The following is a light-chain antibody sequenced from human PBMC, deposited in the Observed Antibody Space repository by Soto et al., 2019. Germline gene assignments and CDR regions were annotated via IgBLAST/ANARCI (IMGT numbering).Light chain of an antibody. CDR1: SSDVGGYNY. Sequence: QSALTQPASVSGSPGQSITISCTGTSSDVGGYNYVSWYQQHPGKAPKLMNYDVSNRPSGVSSRFSGSKSGNTASLTISGLQAEDEADDYCSSYTSASTVVFGSGTKLTVL. CDR3: SSYTSASTVV. J-gene: IGLJ1*01. CDR2: DVS. V-gene: IGLV2-14*01.